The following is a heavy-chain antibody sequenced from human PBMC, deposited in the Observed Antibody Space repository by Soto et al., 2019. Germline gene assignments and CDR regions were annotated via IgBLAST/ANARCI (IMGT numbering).Heavy chain of an antibody. CDR2: IYYSGST. Sequence: SETLSLTCTVSGGSISSYYWSWIRQPPGKGLEWIGYIYYSGSTNYNPSLKSRVTISVDTSKNQFSLKRSSVTAADTAVYYCARDALPTYYYYGMDVWGQGTTVTVSS. D-gene: IGHD2-2*01. CDR1: GGSISSYY. V-gene: IGHV4-59*01. J-gene: IGHJ6*02. CDR3: ARDALPTYYYYGMDV.